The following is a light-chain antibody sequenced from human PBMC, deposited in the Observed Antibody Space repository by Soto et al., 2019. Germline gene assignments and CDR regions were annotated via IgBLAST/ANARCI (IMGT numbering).Light chain of an antibody. CDR2: GPS. V-gene: IGKV3-20*01. CDR1: QSVSDSC. CDR3: QQYGSSPVT. J-gene: IGKJ1*01. Sequence: EIGLTQSPGTLSLSPGERATLSCRASQSVSDSCLAWYQQKPNEAPRLLVYGPSSRATGIPDRFSGSGSGRDFTLTISRLELEDSAVYYCQQYGSSPVTFGQGTKV.